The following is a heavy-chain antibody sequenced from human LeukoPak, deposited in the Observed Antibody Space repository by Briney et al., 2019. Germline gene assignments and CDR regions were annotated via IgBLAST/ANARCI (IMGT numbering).Heavy chain of an antibody. D-gene: IGHD6-19*01. CDR2: ISGSGGST. V-gene: IGHV3-23*01. Sequence: GSLRLSCAASGFTFSSDAMSWVRQAPGKGLEWVSAISGSGGSTYYADSVKGRFTISRDNSKNTLYLQMNSLRAEDTAVYYCAKERGLRRYSSGWYYFDYWGQGTLVTVSS. CDR3: AKERGLRRYSSGWYYFDY. CDR1: GFTFSSDA. J-gene: IGHJ4*02.